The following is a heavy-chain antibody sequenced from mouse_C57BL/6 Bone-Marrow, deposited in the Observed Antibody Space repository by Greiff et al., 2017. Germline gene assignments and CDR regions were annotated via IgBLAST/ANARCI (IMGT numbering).Heavy chain of an antibody. D-gene: IGHD4-1*01. J-gene: IGHJ2*01. CDR3: ARPWEGLDY. Sequence: VMLVESGAELARPGASVKLSCKASGYTFTSYGISWVKQRTGQGLEWIGEIYPRSGNTYYNEKFKGKATLTADKSSSTAYMELRSLTSEDSAVXFCARPWEGLDYWGQGTTLTVSS. CDR1: GYTFTSYG. V-gene: IGHV1-81*01. CDR2: IYPRSGNT.